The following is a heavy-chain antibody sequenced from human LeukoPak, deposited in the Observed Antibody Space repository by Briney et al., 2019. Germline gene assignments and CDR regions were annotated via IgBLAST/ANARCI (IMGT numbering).Heavy chain of an antibody. CDR1: GFTFSGSW. Sequence: GGSLRLSCAASGFTFSGSWMDWVRQAPGKGLEWVAIIKPDGTDKYYVDSVKGRFTVSKDNAKNLLYLQMNSLRAEDTAMYYCARNRGGGSGYSDYWGQGTLVTVSS. CDR3: ARNRGGGSGYSDY. D-gene: IGHD3-22*01. CDR2: IKPDGTDK. V-gene: IGHV3-7*05. J-gene: IGHJ4*02.